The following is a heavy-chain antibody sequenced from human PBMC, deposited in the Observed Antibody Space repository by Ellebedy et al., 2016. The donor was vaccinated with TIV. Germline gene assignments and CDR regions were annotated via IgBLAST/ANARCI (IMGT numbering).Heavy chain of an antibody. J-gene: IGHJ3*02. CDR1: GFTFSSYA. Sequence: GESLKISCAASGFTFSSYAMSWVRQAPGKGLEWVSGISGSGDSTYYADSLKGRFTISRDISKNTLYLQMNSLRAEDTAVYHCAIYGTGGYRGTFDIWGQGTMVTVSS. D-gene: IGHD2-8*02. CDR2: ISGSGDST. V-gene: IGHV3-23*01. CDR3: AIYGTGGYRGTFDI.